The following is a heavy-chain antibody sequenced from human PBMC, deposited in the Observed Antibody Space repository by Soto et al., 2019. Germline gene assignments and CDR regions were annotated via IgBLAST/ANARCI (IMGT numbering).Heavy chain of an antibody. J-gene: IGHJ5*02. CDR1: GGFISSINW. V-gene: IGHV4-4*02. Sequence: TLSLTCGVSGGFISSINWRSWVRQTPGKGLEWIGEIYYSGSTNYNTSLTSRVTMSIDKSKNQFFRSLTSVTAAKTAVYYCAIFSVVSATYWFDAWGQGTLVTVSS. CDR3: AIFSVVSATYWFDA. D-gene: IGHD2-21*02. CDR2: IYYSGST.